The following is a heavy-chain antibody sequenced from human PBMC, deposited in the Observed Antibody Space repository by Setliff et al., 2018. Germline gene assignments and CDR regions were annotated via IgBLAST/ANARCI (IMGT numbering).Heavy chain of an antibody. V-gene: IGHV3-11*04. D-gene: IGHD3-3*01. CDR3: ARDLGLQFLEWLNGRNDY. CDR1: GFTFSEYY. Sequence: GGSLRLSCAASGFTFSEYYMSWIRQAPGKGLEWVSYINSRSSTIFYADSEKGRFTISRDNAKNSLYLQMNSLRAEDTAVYYCARDLGLQFLEWLNGRNDYWGQGTLVTVSS. CDR2: INSRSSTI. J-gene: IGHJ4*02.